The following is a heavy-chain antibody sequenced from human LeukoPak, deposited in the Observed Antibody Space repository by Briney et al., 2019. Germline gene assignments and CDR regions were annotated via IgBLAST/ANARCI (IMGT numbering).Heavy chain of an antibody. CDR2: IYHSGST. Sequence: SETLSLTCTVSGYSISSGYYWGWIRQPPGKGLEWIGSIYHSGSTYYNPSLKSRVTISVDTSKNQFSLKLSSVTAADTAVYYCARDPYYYDSSGYHWYFDLWGRGTLVTVSS. V-gene: IGHV4-38-2*02. CDR1: GYSISSGYY. J-gene: IGHJ2*01. CDR3: ARDPYYYDSSGYHWYFDL. D-gene: IGHD3-22*01.